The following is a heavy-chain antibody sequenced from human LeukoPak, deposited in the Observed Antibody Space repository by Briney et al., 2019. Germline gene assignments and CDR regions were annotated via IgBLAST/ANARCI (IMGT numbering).Heavy chain of an antibody. CDR1: GGTLSSYA. D-gene: IGHD1-26*01. J-gene: IGHJ5*02. CDR3: ARAKWELVRGVNWFDP. Sequence: SVKVSCKASGGTLSSYAISWVRQAPGQGLEWMGGIIPIFGTANYAQKFQGRVTITADESTSTAYMELSSLRSEDTAVYYCARAKWELVRGVNWFDPWGQGTLVTVSS. V-gene: IGHV1-69*01. CDR2: IIPIFGTA.